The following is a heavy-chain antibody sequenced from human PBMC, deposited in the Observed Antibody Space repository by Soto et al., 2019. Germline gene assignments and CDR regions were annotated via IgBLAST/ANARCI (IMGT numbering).Heavy chain of an antibody. Sequence: SLRLSCASSEFTFSGYAMSLVRQAPGKGLEWVSAISGSGGSTYYADSVKGRFTISRDNSKNTMYLQMNSLRAEDTAVYYGAKDDTYYYDSSGWPFDYWGQGTLVNV. CDR3: AKDDTYYYDSSGWPFDY. V-gene: IGHV3-23*01. J-gene: IGHJ4*02. D-gene: IGHD3-22*01. CDR2: ISGSGGST. CDR1: EFTFSGYA.